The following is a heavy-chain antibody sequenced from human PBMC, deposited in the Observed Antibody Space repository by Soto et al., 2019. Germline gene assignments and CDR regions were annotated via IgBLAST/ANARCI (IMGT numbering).Heavy chain of an antibody. CDR2: INHSGST. J-gene: IGHJ5*02. D-gene: IGHD6-13*01. CDR3: ARGWDIAAAGTKAWFDP. V-gene: IGHV4-34*01. Sequence: QVQLQQWGAGLLKPSETLSLTCAVYGGSFSGYYWSWIRQPPGKGLEWIGEINHSGSTNYNPSLKRRVTISVDTSKNQFSLKLSSVTAADTAVYYCARGWDIAAAGTKAWFDPWGQGTLVTVSS. CDR1: GGSFSGYY.